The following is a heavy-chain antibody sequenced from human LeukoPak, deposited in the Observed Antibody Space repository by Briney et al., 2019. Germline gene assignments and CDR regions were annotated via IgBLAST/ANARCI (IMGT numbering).Heavy chain of an antibody. D-gene: IGHD2-21*02. CDR1: GGSINNYY. V-gene: IGHV4-59*01. J-gene: IGHJ3*02. CDR2: IYYSGGT. CDR3: ARDGVTYDAFDI. Sequence: SESLSLTCTVSGGSINNYYWNWIRQPPGKGLERIGYIYYSGGTNYNPSLKSRVTISVDTSKNQFSLKLSSVTAADTAVYYCARDGVTYDAFDIWGQGTMVTVSS.